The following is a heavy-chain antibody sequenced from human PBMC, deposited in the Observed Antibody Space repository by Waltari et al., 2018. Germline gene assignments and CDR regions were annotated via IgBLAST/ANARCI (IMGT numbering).Heavy chain of an antibody. CDR2: INGSGST. V-gene: IGHV4-34*01. CDR1: VGPFSGSYRGYY. D-gene: IGHD6-19*01. Sequence: QVQLEQWGAGLLKPSETLSLTCYGYVGPFSGSYRGYYWEWIRQPPGKGLEWIGEINGSGSTTYNPSFKSRVTISVDRSENQLSLKLSSATAADTAIYYCLSRTNGWSSDYWGQGALVTVSS. CDR3: LSRTNGWSSDY. J-gene: IGHJ4*02.